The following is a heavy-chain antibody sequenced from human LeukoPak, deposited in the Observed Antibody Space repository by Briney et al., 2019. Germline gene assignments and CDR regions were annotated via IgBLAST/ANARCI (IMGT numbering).Heavy chain of an antibody. CDR2: ISGSDAGT. CDR1: GFTFNNYA. J-gene: IGHJ4*02. Sequence: GGSLRLSCAASGFTFNNYAMSWVRQAPGKGLEWVSAISGSDAGTYYADSVKGRFTISRDNAKNSLYLQMNSLRAEDTAVYYCARVVVAATDYFDYWGQGTLVTVSS. CDR3: ARVVVAATDYFDY. V-gene: IGHV3-23*01. D-gene: IGHD2-15*01.